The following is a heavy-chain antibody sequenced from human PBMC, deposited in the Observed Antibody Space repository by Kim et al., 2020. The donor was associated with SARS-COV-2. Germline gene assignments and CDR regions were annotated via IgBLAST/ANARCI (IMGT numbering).Heavy chain of an antibody. CDR1: GFTFSSYG. CDR3: ARTDGNGDYRSRFDY. Sequence: GGSLRLSCAASGFTFSSYGMNWVRQAPGKGLEWVSSISSTSSYIYYADSVKGPFTISSDNAKNSLYLQMNSLRDEDTAVYYSARTDGNGDYRSRFDYWGQGTLVTVSS. D-gene: IGHD4-17*01. V-gene: IGHV3-21*01. J-gene: IGHJ4*02. CDR2: ISSTSSYI.